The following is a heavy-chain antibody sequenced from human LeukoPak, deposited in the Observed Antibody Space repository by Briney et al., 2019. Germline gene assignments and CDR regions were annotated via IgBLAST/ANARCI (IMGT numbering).Heavy chain of an antibody. CDR2: IRSKAYGGTT. CDR1: GFTFGDYA. J-gene: IGHJ4*02. CDR3: TRGSSSWSPLGY. Sequence: GGSLRLSCTASGFTFGDYAMSWVRQAPGKGLEWVGFIRSKAYGGTTEYAASVKGRFTISRDDSKSIAYLQMNSLKTEDTAVYYCTRGSSSWSPLGYWDQGTLVTVSS. V-gene: IGHV3-49*04. D-gene: IGHD6-13*01.